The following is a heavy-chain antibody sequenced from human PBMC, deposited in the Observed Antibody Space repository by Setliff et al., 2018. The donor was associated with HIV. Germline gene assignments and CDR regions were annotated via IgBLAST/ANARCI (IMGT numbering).Heavy chain of an antibody. Sequence: PGGSLRLSCAASGFTFSTYGMTWVRQAPGKGLDWVAHIGSSNHGIHYTASVQGRFTVSRDNANNLLFLEMNNLRVEDTAVYYCASFFGDYGYWGHGTQVTVSS. CDR1: GFTFSTYG. CDR3: ASFFGDYGY. J-gene: IGHJ4*01. V-gene: IGHV3-48*04. CDR2: IGSSNHGI. D-gene: IGHD3-10*01.